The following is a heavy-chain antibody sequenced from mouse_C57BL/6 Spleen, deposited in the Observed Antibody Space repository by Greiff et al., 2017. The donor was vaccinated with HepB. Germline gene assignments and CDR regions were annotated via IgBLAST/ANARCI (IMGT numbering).Heavy chain of an antibody. CDR2: IRNKANNHAT. V-gene: IGHV6-6*01. CDR1: GFTFSDAW. Sequence: EVMLVESGGGLVQPGGSMKLSCAASGFTFSDAWMDWVRQSPEKGLEWVAEIRNKANNHATYYAESVKGRFTISRDDSKSSVYLQMNSLRAEDTGIYYCTRRPDYYGSSYDYWGQGTTLTVSS. CDR3: TRRPDYYGSSYDY. J-gene: IGHJ2*01. D-gene: IGHD1-1*01.